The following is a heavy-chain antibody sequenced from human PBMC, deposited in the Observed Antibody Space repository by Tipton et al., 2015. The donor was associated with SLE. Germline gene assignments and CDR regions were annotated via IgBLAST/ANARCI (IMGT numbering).Heavy chain of an antibody. CDR1: GGSISSYY. J-gene: IGHJ3*02. V-gene: IGHV4-59*01. CDR2: IYYSGSTNYSGST. D-gene: IGHD3-10*01. CDR3: ARGGVLGFHPSAFDI. Sequence: TLSLTCTVSGGSISSYYWSWIRQPPGKGLEWIGYIYYSGSTNYSGSTNYNPSLKSRVTISLDTSKNQFSLKLSSVTAADTAVYYCARGGVLGFHPSAFDIWGQGTMVTVSS.